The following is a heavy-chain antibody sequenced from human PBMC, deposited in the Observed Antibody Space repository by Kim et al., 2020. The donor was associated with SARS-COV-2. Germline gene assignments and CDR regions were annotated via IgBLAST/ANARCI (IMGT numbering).Heavy chain of an antibody. J-gene: IGHJ4*02. CDR3: ARDTGGRTAAAGPHISFDY. Sequence: SVKVSCKASGGTFSSYAISWVRQAPGQGLEWMGGIIPIFGTANYAQKFQGRVTITADESTSTAYMELSSLRSEDTAVYYCARDTGGRTAAAGPHISFDYWGQGTLVTVSS. CDR2: IIPIFGTA. D-gene: IGHD6-13*01. CDR1: GGTFSSYA. V-gene: IGHV1-69*13.